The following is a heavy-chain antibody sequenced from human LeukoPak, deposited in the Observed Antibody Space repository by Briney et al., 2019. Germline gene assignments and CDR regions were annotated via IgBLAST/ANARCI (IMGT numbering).Heavy chain of an antibody. V-gene: IGHV4-4*07. J-gene: IGHJ4*02. CDR2: IYTSGST. CDR1: GGSITSYF. D-gene: IGHD6-19*01. Sequence: SETLSLTCTDSGGSITSYFWTWIRRPAGKGLEWIGRIYTSGSTSYTPSLRSRVTMSVDTSKNQVSLNLSAVTAADTAVYYCARETETVAGRGLDYWGQGTLVTVSS. CDR3: ARETETVAGRGLDY.